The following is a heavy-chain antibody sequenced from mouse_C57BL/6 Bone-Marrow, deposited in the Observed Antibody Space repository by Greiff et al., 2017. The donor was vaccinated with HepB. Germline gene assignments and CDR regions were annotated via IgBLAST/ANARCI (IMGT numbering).Heavy chain of an antibody. CDR3: ARPYGNFWYFDV. D-gene: IGHD2-1*01. Sequence: QVQLQQSGPELVKPGASVKISCKASGYAFSSSWMNWVKQRPGKGLEWIGRIYPGDGDTNYNGKFKGKATLTADKSSSTAYMQLSSLTSEDSAVYFCARPYGNFWYFDVWGTGTTVTVSS. CDR2: IYPGDGDT. J-gene: IGHJ1*03. CDR1: GYAFSSSW. V-gene: IGHV1-82*01.